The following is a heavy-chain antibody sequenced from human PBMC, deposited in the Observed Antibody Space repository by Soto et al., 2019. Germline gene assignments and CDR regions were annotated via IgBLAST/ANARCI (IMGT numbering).Heavy chain of an antibody. J-gene: IGHJ6*02. CDR1: GGTFSSYT. D-gene: IGHD3-16*01. CDR3: ARVGGARYYSYYGMDV. CDR2: IIPILGIA. V-gene: IGHV1-69*02. Sequence: SVKVSSKATGGTFSSYTISRVRQAPGKGLEWMGRIIPILGIANYAQKFQGRVTITADKSTSTAYMELSSLRSEDTAVYYCARVGGARYYSYYGMDVWGQGTTGTVAS.